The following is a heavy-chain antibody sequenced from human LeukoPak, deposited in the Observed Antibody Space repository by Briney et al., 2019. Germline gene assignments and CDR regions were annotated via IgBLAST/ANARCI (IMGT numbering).Heavy chain of an antibody. CDR1: GFIFSKYT. J-gene: IGHJ4*02. Sequence: GGSLRLSCAASGFIFSKYTLHWVRQAPGKGLEWVSYISPSSSRIDYAASVRGRFTISRDNSKNTVYLQMDSLRAEDTALYYCARGQQLVKTDWGQGTLVTVSS. CDR3: ARGQQLVKTD. V-gene: IGHV3-48*01. CDR2: ISPSSSRI. D-gene: IGHD6-13*01.